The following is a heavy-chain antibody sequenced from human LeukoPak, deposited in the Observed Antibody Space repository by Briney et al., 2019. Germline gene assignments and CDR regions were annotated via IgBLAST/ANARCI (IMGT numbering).Heavy chain of an antibody. CDR2: IIPIFGTA. CDR3: ARWRSNSYGSLDY. D-gene: IGHD5-18*01. CDR1: GGTFSSYA. Sequence: SVKVSCKASGGTFSSYAISWVRRAPGQGLEWMGGIIPIFGTANYAQKFQGRVTITADKSTSTAYMELSSLRSEDTAVYYCARWRSNSYGSLDYWGQGTLVTVSS. J-gene: IGHJ4*02. V-gene: IGHV1-69*06.